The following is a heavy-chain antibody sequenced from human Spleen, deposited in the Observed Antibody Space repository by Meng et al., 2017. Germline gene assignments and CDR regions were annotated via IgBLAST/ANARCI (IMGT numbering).Heavy chain of an antibody. D-gene: IGHD3-16*01. CDR1: GGSISSGRYY. Sequence: QLQLQESGPGLGEPSETPSPSCAVSGGSISSGRYYWNWIRQPPGKGLEWIGSVYYSGITYYNPSLESRVTISVDTSKNHFSLELSSVTAADTAVYYCARDLWELRYKAPFDPWGQGILVTVSS. CDR3: ARDLWELRYKAPFDP. CDR2: VYYSGIT. J-gene: IGHJ5*02. V-gene: IGHV4-39*07.